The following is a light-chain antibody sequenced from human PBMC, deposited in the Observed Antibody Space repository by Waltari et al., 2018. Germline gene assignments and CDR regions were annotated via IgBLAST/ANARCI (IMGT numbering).Light chain of an antibody. CDR3: YSTDTSGHERV. Sequence: SYELTQPPSVSVSPGQTARITCSGDALPKQHGYWYQQKSGQAPVLVIYEDTKRPSGIPERFSGSSSGTVATLTISGAQVEDDADYYCYSTDTSGHERVFGGGTRLTVL. CDR2: EDT. J-gene: IGLJ3*02. CDR1: ALPKQH. V-gene: IGLV3-10*01.